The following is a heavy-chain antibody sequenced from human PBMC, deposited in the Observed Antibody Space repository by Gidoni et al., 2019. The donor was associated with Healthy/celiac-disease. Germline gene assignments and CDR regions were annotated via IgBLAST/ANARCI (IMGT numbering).Heavy chain of an antibody. J-gene: IGHJ5*02. CDR3: AGAPWGKDWFDP. Sequence: QVQLQESSPGLVKPSATPSLTCTVSAGSISSHYWSWIRQPPGKGLEWIGYIYYSGSANYNPSLKSRVTISVDTSKNQFSLRLGSVAAADTAEYYCAGAPWGKDWFDPWGQGTLVTVSS. V-gene: IGHV4-59*11. CDR2: IYYSGSA. CDR1: AGSISSHY. D-gene: IGHD3-16*01.